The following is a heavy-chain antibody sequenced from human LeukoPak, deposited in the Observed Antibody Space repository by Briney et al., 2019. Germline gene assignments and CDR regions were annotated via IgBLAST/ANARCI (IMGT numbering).Heavy chain of an antibody. CDR1: GVAISSSSYY. V-gene: IGHV4-39*01. CDR2: IYYSGRT. D-gene: IGHD1-26*01. J-gene: IGHJ3*02. CDR3: ARPHNTPAELYAFDI. Sequence: PLETLCLSCTVSGVAISSSSYYWGCIRPRPGQGLVWIMRIYYSGRTYYNPSLKSRVTMSVDTPKHQFALTVSSVTAADTAVYYCARPHNTPAELYAFDIWGQRTMVTVSS.